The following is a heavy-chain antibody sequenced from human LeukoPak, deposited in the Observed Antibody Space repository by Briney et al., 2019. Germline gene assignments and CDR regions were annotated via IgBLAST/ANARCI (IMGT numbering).Heavy chain of an antibody. CDR2: IKSKPDGGTT. Sequence: PGGSLLLSCAASGFTVSNNYMSGVRPAPGKGLEWIGRIKSKPDGGTTDYAAPVKGIFTISRDDSKNTLYLQLTTLQIDDTAVYYCTTENWGRGDYWGQGTLITVSS. V-gene: IGHV3-15*01. CDR1: GFTVSNNY. CDR3: TTENWGRGDY. D-gene: IGHD3-16*01. J-gene: IGHJ4*02.